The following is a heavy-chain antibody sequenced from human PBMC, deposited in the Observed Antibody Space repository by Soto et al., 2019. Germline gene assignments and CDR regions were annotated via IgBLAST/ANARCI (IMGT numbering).Heavy chain of an antibody. Sequence: EVQLLESGGGLVQPGGSLRLSCAGSGFNFSSFAMTWVRQAPGKGLEWVATISGSGGSRFYAASVKGRFTLPSDNSKDTVYLQMNRLRVEDTAFYYCAKEGTAEWIHYYYRTDVRGRGTPVTVAS. V-gene: IGHV3-23*01. CDR1: GFNFSSFA. J-gene: IGHJ6*02. D-gene: IGHD5-18*01. CDR2: ISGSGGSR. CDR3: AKEGTAEWIHYYYRTDV.